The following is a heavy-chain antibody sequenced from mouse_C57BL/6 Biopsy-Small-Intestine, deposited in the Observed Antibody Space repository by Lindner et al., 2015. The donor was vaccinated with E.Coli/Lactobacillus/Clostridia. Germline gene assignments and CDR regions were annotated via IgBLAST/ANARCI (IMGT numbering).Heavy chain of an antibody. CDR2: IYSGGGYT. CDR1: GYTFTNYW. V-gene: IGHV1-63*01. D-gene: IGHD1-1*01. Sequence: VQLQESGAELVRPGTSVKMSCRASGYTFTNYWIGWAKQRPGHGLEWIGDIYSGGGYTNYNEKFKGKATLTADKSSSTAYMQFSSLTSEDSAIYYCARDYGSSYFDYWGQGTTLTVSS. CDR3: ARDYGSSYFDY. J-gene: IGHJ2*01.